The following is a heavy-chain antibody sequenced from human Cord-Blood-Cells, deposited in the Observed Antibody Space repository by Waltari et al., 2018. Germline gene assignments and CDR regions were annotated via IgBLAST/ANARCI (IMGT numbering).Heavy chain of an antibody. V-gene: IGHV3-15*01. CDR3: TTVPFGVVIIYFQH. CDR1: GFTFSNPW. Sequence: EVQLVESGGGLVKPGGSLSLSCADYGFTFSNPWMNWVRQAPGKGLEWVGRIKSKTDGGTTDYAAPVKGRFTISRDDSKNTLYLQMNSLKTEDTAVYYCTTVPFGVVIIYFQHWGQGTLVTVSS. J-gene: IGHJ1*01. D-gene: IGHD3-3*01. CDR2: IKSKTDGGTT.